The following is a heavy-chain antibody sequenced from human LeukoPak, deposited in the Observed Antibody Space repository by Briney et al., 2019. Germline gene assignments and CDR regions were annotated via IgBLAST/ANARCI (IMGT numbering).Heavy chain of an antibody. Sequence: SETLSLTCAVYGGSFSGYYWSWIRQPPGKGLEWIGEINHSGSTYYNPSLKSRVTISVDTSKNQFSLKLSSVTAADTAVYYCARTYYDILTGIYYFGYWGQGTLVTVSS. CDR3: ARTYYDILTGIYYFGY. D-gene: IGHD3-9*01. V-gene: IGHV4-34*01. J-gene: IGHJ4*02. CDR2: INHSGST. CDR1: GGSFSGYY.